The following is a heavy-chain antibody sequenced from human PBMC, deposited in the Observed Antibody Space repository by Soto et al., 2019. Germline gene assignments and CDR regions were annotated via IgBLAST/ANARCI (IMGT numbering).Heavy chain of an antibody. CDR2: IKQDGREK. J-gene: IGHJ3*02. Sequence: GGSLRLSCAASGFTFSSYWVSWVRQAPGQGLEWVANIKQDGREKVDEDSVKGRVTIARDNAKNSLYLQMNSLRADATAVYYCARDTAAWYYYDSSGYYDAIDIWGQGTTVTVSS. CDR3: ARDTAAWYYYDSSGYYDAIDI. CDR1: GFTFSSYW. D-gene: IGHD3-22*01. V-gene: IGHV3-7*01.